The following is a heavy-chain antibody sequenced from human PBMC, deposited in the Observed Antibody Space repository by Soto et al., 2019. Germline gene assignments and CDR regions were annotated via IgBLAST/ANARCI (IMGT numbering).Heavy chain of an antibody. Sequence: QVQLVQSGAEVRKPGSSVKVSCKASGGTLSRHAISWVRQAPGQGLEWMGGIIPIFGTANHAQKFQGRVTIIADESTSTVYIELSSLRSEDTAMYYCARGWGYDSNDYYYAYWGQGTLVIVSS. CDR1: GGTLSRHA. CDR2: IIPIFGTA. CDR3: ARGWGYDSNDYYYAY. J-gene: IGHJ4*02. D-gene: IGHD3-22*01. V-gene: IGHV1-69*01.